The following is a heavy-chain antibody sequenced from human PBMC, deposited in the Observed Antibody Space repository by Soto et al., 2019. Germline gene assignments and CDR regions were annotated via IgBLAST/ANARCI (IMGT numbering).Heavy chain of an antibody. V-gene: IGHV1-46*01. CDR1: GYTFTSYY. J-gene: IGHJ4*02. CDR2: INPSGGST. Sequence: ASVKVSCKASGYTFTSYYMHWVRQAPGQGLEWMGIINPSGGSTSYAQKFQGRVTMTRDTSTSTVYMELSSLRSEDTAVYYCARKDTLVQVGPDRRPCDYWGQGTLVTVS. D-gene: IGHD1-26*01. CDR3: ARKDTLVQVGPDRRPCDY.